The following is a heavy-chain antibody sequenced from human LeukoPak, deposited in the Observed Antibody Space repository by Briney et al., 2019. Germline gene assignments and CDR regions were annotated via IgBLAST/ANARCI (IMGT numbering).Heavy chain of an antibody. V-gene: IGHV1-2*02. CDR2: INPNRGGT. J-gene: IGHJ4*02. CDR1: GYTFTGYY. CDR3: ARDVGELLLDY. D-gene: IGHD1-26*01. Sequence: ASVKVSCKASGYTFTGYYMHWVRQAPGQGLEWMGWINPNRGGTNYAQKFQGRVTMTRDTSISTAYMELSRLRSDDTAMYFCARDVGELLLDYWGQGTLATVSS.